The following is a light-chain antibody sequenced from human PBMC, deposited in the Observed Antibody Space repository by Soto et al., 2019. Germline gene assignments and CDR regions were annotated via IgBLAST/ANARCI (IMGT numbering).Light chain of an antibody. CDR1: QSVRRN. CDR2: GAS. V-gene: IGKV3-15*01. J-gene: IGKJ2*01. Sequence: EILMTQSPATLPVSPGERATLSCRASQSVRRNLAWYQQKPGQAPRLLIYGASTRATGIPARFSGSGSGTEFTLTISSLQSEDFAVYYCQQYNNWYTFGQGTKLEIK. CDR3: QQYNNWYT.